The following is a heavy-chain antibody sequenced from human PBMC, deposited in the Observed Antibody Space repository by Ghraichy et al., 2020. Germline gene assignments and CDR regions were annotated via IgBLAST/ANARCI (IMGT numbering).Heavy chain of an antibody. Sequence: SETLSLTCTVPGGSVSSGSYYWNWIRQPPGKGLEWIGGIYYSGSTNYNPSLKSRVTILVDTSKNQFSLKLRSVTAADTAVFYCARGDIPYYFDYWGQGTLVTVSS. J-gene: IGHJ4*02. CDR1: GGSVSSGSYY. CDR2: IYYSGST. CDR3: ARGDIPYYFDY. V-gene: IGHV4-61*01.